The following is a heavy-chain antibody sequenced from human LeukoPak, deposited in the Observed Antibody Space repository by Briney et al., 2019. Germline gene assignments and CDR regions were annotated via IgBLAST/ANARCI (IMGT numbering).Heavy chain of an antibody. CDR1: GGSISSGDYY. V-gene: IGHV4-30-4*01. J-gene: IGHJ4*02. CDR3: AREGVYGDQHLDY. CDR2: IYYSGST. Sequence: PSQTLSLTCTVSGGSISSGDYYWSWIRQPPGKGLEWIGYIYYSGSTYYNPSLKSRVTISVDTSKNQFSLKLCSVTAADTAVYYCAREGVYGDQHLDYWGQGTLVTVSS. D-gene: IGHD4-17*01.